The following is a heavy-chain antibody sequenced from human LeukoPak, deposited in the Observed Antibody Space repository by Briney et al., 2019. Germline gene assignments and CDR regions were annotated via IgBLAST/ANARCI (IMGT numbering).Heavy chain of an antibody. D-gene: IGHD3-3*01. CDR3: DATIFGPTPGPGVY. Sequence: GGSLRLSCAASGFTFSSYAMSWVRQAPGKGLEWVSAISGSGGSTYYADSVKGRFTISRDNSKNTLYLQMNSLRAEDTAVYYCDATIFGPTPGPGVYWGQGTLVTVSS. J-gene: IGHJ4*02. CDR2: ISGSGGST. V-gene: IGHV3-23*01. CDR1: GFTFSSYA.